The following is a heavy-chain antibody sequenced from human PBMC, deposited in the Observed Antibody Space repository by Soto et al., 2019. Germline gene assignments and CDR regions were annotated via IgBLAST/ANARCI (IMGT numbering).Heavy chain of an antibody. J-gene: IGHJ3*02. CDR1: GFTFDDYA. Sequence: EVQLVESGGGLVQPGRSLRLSCAASGFTFDDYAMHWVRQAPGKGLEWVSGISWNSGSIGYADSVKGRFTISRENAKNSLYLQMNSLRAEDTALYYCAKDIGSSLRYCSGGSCYPGRAFDIWGQGTMVTVSS. D-gene: IGHD2-15*01. CDR2: ISWNSGSI. V-gene: IGHV3-9*01. CDR3: AKDIGSSLRYCSGGSCYPGRAFDI.